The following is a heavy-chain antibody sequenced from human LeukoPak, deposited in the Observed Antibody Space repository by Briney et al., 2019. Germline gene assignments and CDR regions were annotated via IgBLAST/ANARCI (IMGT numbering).Heavy chain of an antibody. CDR2: IDPRGGST. J-gene: IGHJ4*02. CDR1: GYTFTSYY. V-gene: IGHV1-46*01. CDR3: ARVWAISSAGPPGC. Sequence: ASVKVSCKASGYTFTSYYMHWVRQAPGQGLEWMGIIDPRGGSTSYAQKFQGRVSMTRDTSTSTVYLDLSSLRSEDTAMYYCARVWAISSAGPPGCWGQGTLVTVSS. D-gene: IGHD6-13*01.